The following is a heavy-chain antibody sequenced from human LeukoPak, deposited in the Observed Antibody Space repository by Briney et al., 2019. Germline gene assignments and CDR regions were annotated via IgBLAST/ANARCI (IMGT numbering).Heavy chain of an antibody. CDR3: VKSGVVVAEPPDS. Sequence: GGSLRLSCSASGFTFREYYMDWVRQAPGEGLEWIGRVRNERNRYSTDYAASVKGTLTISRDDSANLVYLQMNSLKTEDTAVYYCVKSGVVVAEPPDSGDQGTLITVSA. V-gene: IGHV3-72*01. D-gene: IGHD2-15*01. CDR2: VRNERNRYST. J-gene: IGHJ4*02. CDR1: GFTFREYY.